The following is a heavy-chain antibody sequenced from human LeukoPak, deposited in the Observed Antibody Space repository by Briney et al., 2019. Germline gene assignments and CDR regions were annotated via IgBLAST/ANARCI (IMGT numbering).Heavy chain of an antibody. CDR3: ARDRDYDYVWGSSPMDV. CDR2: ISSSSSYI. D-gene: IGHD3-16*01. J-gene: IGHJ6*02. CDR1: GFTFSSYS. V-gene: IGHV3-21*01. Sequence: GGSLRLSCAASGFTFSSYSMNWVRQAPGKGLEWVSSISSSSSYIYYADSVKGRFTISRDNAKNSLYLQMNSPRAEDTAVYYCARDRDYDYVWGSSPMDVWGQGTTVTVSS.